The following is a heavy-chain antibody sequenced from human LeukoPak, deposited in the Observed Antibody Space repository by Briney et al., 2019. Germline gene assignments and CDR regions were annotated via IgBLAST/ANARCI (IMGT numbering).Heavy chain of an antibody. Sequence: GGSLRLSCAASGFTFSNYGMHWVRQAPGKGLEWVAFIRYDGSNKYYADSVKDRFTISRDNSKNTVYLQMNSLRAEDTAVYYCAKHGLPLVVISAPLDYWGQGTLVTVAS. CDR2: IRYDGSNK. CDR3: AKHGLPLVVISAPLDY. J-gene: IGHJ4*02. CDR1: GFTFSNYG. V-gene: IGHV3-30*02. D-gene: IGHD2-15*01.